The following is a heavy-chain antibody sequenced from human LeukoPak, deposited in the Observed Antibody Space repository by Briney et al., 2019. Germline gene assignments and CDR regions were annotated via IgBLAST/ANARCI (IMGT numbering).Heavy chain of an antibody. V-gene: IGHV1-2*02. CDR3: ARESVGVVVPAAIDGNWFDP. CDR1: GYTFTGYY. CDR2: INPNSGGT. J-gene: IGHJ5*02. Sequence: ASVKVSCKASGYTFTGYYMHWVRQAPGQGLEWMGWINPNSGGTNYAQKFQGRVTMTRDTSISTAYMELSRLRSDDTAVYYCARESVGVVVPAAIDGNWFDPWGQGTLVTVSS. D-gene: IGHD2-2*02.